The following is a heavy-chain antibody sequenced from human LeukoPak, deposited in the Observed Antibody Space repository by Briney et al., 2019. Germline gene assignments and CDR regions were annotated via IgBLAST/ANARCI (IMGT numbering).Heavy chain of an antibody. CDR2: IKEDGSEQ. J-gene: IGHJ4*02. V-gene: IGHV3-7*01. CDR1: GFTFSNYW. Sequence: GGSLRLSCVASGFTFSNYWMNWVRQAPGKGLEWVANIKEDGSEQYYVDSVKGRLTISRDNAKKLLSLQITSLRAGDTAVYYCARGKTYSDYWGQGTLVTVSS. D-gene: IGHD2-21*01. CDR3: ARGKTYSDY.